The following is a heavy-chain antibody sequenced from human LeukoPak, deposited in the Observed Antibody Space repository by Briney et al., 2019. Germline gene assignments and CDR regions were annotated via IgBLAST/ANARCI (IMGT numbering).Heavy chain of an antibody. CDR3: ARGIMMIGP. CDR2: INHSGST. J-gene: IGHJ5*02. Sequence: SETLSLTCAVYGGSFSGYYWSWIRQPPGKGLEWIGEINHSGSTNYNPSLKSRVTISVDTSKNQFSLKLSSVTAADTAVYYCARGIMMIGPWGQGTLVTVSS. V-gene: IGHV4-34*01. CDR1: GGSFSGYY. D-gene: IGHD3-16*01.